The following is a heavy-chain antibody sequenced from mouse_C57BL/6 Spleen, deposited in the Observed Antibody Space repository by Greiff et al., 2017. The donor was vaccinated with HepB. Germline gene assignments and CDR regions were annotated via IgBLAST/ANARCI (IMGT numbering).Heavy chain of an antibody. CDR3: ARSSPTVVAPYAMDY. CDR2: IDPSDSYT. V-gene: IGHV1-50*01. J-gene: IGHJ4*01. CDR1: GYTFTSYW. Sequence: VQLQQSGAELVKPGASVKLSCKASGYTFTSYWMQWVKQRPGQGLEWIGEIDPSDSYTNYNQKFKGKATLTVDTSSSTAYMQLSSLTSEDSAVYYCARSSPTVVAPYAMDYWGQGTSVTVSS. D-gene: IGHD1-1*01.